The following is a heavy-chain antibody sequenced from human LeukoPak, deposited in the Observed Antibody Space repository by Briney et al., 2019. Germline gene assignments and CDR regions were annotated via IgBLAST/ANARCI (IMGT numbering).Heavy chain of an antibody. D-gene: IGHD3-22*01. CDR3: ARSPSSDYYDSSGYYLSY. CDR2: INHSGST. CDR1: GGSFSGYY. Sequence: SETLSLTCAVYGGSFSGYYWSWIRQPPGKGLEWIGEINHSGSTNYNPSLKSRVTISVDTSKNQFSLKLSSVTAADTAVYYCARSPSSDYYDSSGYYLSYWGQGTLVTVSS. J-gene: IGHJ4*02. V-gene: IGHV4-34*01.